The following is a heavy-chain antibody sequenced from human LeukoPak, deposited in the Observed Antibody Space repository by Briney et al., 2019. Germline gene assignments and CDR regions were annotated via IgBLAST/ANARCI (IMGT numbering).Heavy chain of an antibody. V-gene: IGHV4-31*03. D-gene: IGHD3-10*01. J-gene: IGHJ4*02. CDR3: ATSFYGSGLDY. CDR1: GGSISSGGYY. CDR2: IYYSGST. Sequence: SETLSLTCTVSGGSISSGGYYWSWIRQHPGKGLEWIGYIYYSGSTYYNPSLKSRVTISVDTSKNQFSLKLSSVTAADTAVYYCATSFYGSGLDYWGQGTLVTVSS.